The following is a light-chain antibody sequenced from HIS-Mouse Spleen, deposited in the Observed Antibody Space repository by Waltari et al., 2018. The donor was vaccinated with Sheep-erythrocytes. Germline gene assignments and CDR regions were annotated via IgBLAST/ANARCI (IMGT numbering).Light chain of an antibody. V-gene: IGLV3-1*01. CDR2: QDS. J-gene: IGLJ3*02. Sequence: SYELTQPPSVSVSPGQTASITCSGDKLGDKYACWYQQKPGQSPVLVIYQDSKRPSGFPERFSGSKSGNTASLTISGLQAEDEADYYCCSYAGSSTPWVFGGGTKLTVL. CDR1: KLGDKY. CDR3: CSYAGSSTPWV.